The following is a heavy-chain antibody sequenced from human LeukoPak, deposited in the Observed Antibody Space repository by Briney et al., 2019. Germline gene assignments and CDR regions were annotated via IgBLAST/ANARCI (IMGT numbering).Heavy chain of an antibody. CDR1: GGSISSYY. J-gene: IGHJ6*02. CDR2: IYYSGST. D-gene: IGHD6-19*01. Sequence: SETLSLTCTVSGGSISSYYWSWIRQPPGKGLEWIGYIYYSGSTNYNPSLKSRVTISVDTSKNQFSLKLSSVTAADTAVYYCARGGDSSGWYQYYYYGMDVWGQGTTVTVSS. V-gene: IGHV4-59*01. CDR3: ARGGDSSGWYQYYYYGMDV.